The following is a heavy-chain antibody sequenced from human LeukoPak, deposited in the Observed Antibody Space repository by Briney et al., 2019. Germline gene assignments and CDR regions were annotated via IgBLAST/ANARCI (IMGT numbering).Heavy chain of an antibody. CDR3: ARESGPEYCSSTSCFIDY. CDR2: HCGST. V-gene: IGHV4-30-2*01. J-gene: IGHJ4*02. Sequence: HCGSTYYNPSLKSRVTISVDRSKNQFSLKLSSVTAADTAVYYCARESGPEYCSSTSCFIDYWGQGTLVTVSS. D-gene: IGHD2-2*01.